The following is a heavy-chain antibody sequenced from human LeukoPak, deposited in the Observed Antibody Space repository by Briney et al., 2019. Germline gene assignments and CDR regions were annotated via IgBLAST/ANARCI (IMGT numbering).Heavy chain of an antibody. CDR3: AREKSISLFDC. D-gene: IGHD5-24*01. J-gene: IGHJ4*02. CDR1: GFILNSYS. V-gene: IGHV3-21*01. Sequence: GGSLRLSCAASGFILNSYSMNWVRQAPGKGMEWVSSISPVSDYTDYADSVKGRFTISTDNTENSLDLQMNSLRAEDTAVYYCAREKSISLFDCWGQGTLVTVSS. CDR2: ISPVSDYT.